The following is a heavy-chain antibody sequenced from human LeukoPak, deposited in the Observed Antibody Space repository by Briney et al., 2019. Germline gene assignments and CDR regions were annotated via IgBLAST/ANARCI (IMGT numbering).Heavy chain of an antibody. V-gene: IGHV1-3*01. Sequence: GASVKVSCKASGYTFTSYAMHWVRQAPGQRLEWMGWINAGNGNTKYSQKFQGRVTITRDTSASTAYMELSSLRSEDTAVYYCARERNPFPLVVHPIDYWGQGTLVTVSS. CDR3: ARERNPFPLVVHPIDY. CDR1: GYTFTSYA. J-gene: IGHJ4*02. D-gene: IGHD3-22*01. CDR2: INAGNGNT.